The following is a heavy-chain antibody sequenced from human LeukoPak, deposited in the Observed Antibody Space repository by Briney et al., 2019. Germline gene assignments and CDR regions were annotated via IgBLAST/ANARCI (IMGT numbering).Heavy chain of an antibody. J-gene: IGHJ4*02. CDR1: GFTFSNYW. Sequence: PGGSLRLSCEASGFTFSNYWMTWVRQAPGKGLEWVANLNQYGNDKYYDDSVKGRFTIYRDNARNSLYLQMNSLRDEDTAVYYCARQRGDILTGYYMPRGFDYWGQGTLVTVSS. D-gene: IGHD3-9*01. CDR2: LNQYGNDK. CDR3: ARQRGDILTGYYMPRGFDY. V-gene: IGHV3-7*01.